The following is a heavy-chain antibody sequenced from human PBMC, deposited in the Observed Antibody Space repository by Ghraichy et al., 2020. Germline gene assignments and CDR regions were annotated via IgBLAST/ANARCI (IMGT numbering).Heavy chain of an antibody. V-gene: IGHV4-39*01. D-gene: IGHD6-19*01. CDR1: GGSISSSSYY. CDR2: IYYSGST. Sequence: LSCTVSGGSISSSSYYWGWIRQPPGKGLEWIGSIYYSGSTYYNPSLKSRLTISVDTSKNQLSLKLSSVTAADTAVYYCARLSVAVAGVSFDYWGQGTLVTVSS. CDR3: ARLSVAVAGVSFDY. J-gene: IGHJ4*02.